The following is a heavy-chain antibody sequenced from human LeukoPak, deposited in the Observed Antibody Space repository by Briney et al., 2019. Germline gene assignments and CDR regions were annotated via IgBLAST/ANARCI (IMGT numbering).Heavy chain of an antibody. V-gene: IGHV3-43*02. CDR1: GFTFDDYP. Sequence: GGSLRLSCAASGFTFDDYPMHWVRQVPGKGLEWISLISGDGGTAYYADSFKGRFTISRDSSKNSLFLQMNSLRAEDTAVYYCARQGKEAAAGNNWFDPWGQGTLVTVSS. J-gene: IGHJ5*02. CDR3: ARQGKEAAAGNNWFDP. D-gene: IGHD6-13*01. CDR2: ISGDGGTA.